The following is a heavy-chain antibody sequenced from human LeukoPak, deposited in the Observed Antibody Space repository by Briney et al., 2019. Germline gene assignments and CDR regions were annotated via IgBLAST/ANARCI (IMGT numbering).Heavy chain of an antibody. CDR2: INPNSGGT. Sequence: GASVNVSCKASGYTFTGYYMHWVRQAPGQGLEWMGWINPNSGGTNYAQKLQGRVTMTTDTSTSTAYMELRSLRSDDTAVYYCARGQRELFPLGYWGQGTLVTVSS. J-gene: IGHJ4*02. CDR1: GYTFTGYY. D-gene: IGHD3-10*01. CDR3: ARGQRELFPLGY. V-gene: IGHV1-2*02.